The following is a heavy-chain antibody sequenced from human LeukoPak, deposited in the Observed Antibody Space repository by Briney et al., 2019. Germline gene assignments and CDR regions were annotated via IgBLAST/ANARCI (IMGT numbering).Heavy chain of an antibody. CDR3: AKDRGVSNYPLADAEFGILDY. CDR1: GFTFSSYG. CDR2: IWYDGSNK. V-gene: IGHV3-33*06. Sequence: PGRSLRLSCGASGFTFSSYGMHWVRQAPGKGLEWVAVIWYDGSNKYHGDSVKGRFTISRDNSKNTLYLQMNSLRAEDTAVYFCAKDRGVSNYPLADAEFGILDYWGQGTLVTVSS. D-gene: IGHD4-11*01. J-gene: IGHJ4*02.